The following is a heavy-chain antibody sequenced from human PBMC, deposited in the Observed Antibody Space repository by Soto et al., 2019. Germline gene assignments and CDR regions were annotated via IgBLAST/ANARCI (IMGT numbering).Heavy chain of an antibody. J-gene: IGHJ1*01. D-gene: IGHD1-26*01. CDR2: VSTSGHP. CDR1: GGSISDYSSSHY. Sequence: SETLSLTCTVSGGSISDYSSSHYWSWIRQPAGKGLEWVGRVSTSGHPTYSPSLKSRVTMSLDTSKNQFSLTVNSVTAADTAMYYCAVETVGGSPGDCWGQGTLVTVSS. CDR3: AVETVGGSPGDC. V-gene: IGHV4-4*07.